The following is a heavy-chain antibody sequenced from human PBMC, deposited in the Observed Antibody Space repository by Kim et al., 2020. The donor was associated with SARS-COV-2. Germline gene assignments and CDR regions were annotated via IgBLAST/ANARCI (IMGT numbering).Heavy chain of an antibody. V-gene: IGHV4-59*09. Sequence: PSLKSRVTISVNTSKNQCSRKLSSVTAADTAVYYCAGGRVSSGWFDAFDIWGQGTMVTVSS. J-gene: IGHJ3*02. D-gene: IGHD6-19*01. CDR3: AGGRVSSGWFDAFDI.